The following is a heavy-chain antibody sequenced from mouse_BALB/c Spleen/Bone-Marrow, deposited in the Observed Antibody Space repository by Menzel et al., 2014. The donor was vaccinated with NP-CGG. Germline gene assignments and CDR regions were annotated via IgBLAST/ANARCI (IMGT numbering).Heavy chain of an antibody. CDR3: AGITTVDY. J-gene: IGHJ4*01. V-gene: IGHV5-6-5*01. D-gene: IGHD1-1*01. CDR1: GFTFSGYA. Sequence: EVQVVDSGGGLVKPGGSLKLSCAASGFTFSGYAMSWVRQTPEKRLEWVASISSGGTTYYPDSVKGRFTISRDNARNILYLQMSSLRSEDTAMYYCAGITTVDYWGQGTSVTVSS. CDR2: ISSGGTT.